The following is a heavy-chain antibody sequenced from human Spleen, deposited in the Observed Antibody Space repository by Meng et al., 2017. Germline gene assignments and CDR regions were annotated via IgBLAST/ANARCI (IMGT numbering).Heavy chain of an antibody. CDR3: ARGVTTFDY. CDR2: TYYRSKWYN. CDR1: GDSVSSNIGA. V-gene: IGHV6-1*01. Sequence: QVQLQQAGPGLVKPSQTLSVTCAISGDSVSSNIGAWNWIWQSPSRGLEWLGRTYYRSKWYNEYAVSVKSRITINPDTSKNQLSLQLSSVTPEDTAVYYCARGVTTFDYWGQGTLVTVSS. D-gene: IGHD4-17*01. J-gene: IGHJ4*02.